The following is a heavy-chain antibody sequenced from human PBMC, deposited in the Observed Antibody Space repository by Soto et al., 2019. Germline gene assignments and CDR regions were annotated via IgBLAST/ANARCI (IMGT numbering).Heavy chain of an antibody. Sequence: QVQLQESGPGLVKPSQTLSLTCTVSGGSITSSGYYWSWIRQHPGEGLEWIGFTSNSGSTSYNPSPKSRVTIPVDTSSNQFSLNLKSVTAADTAVYYCARGGGSTKVDYWGQGTLVTVSP. V-gene: IGHV4-31*03. CDR2: TSNSGST. D-gene: IGHD2-2*01. CDR3: ARGGGSTKVDY. J-gene: IGHJ4*02. CDR1: GGSITSSGYY.